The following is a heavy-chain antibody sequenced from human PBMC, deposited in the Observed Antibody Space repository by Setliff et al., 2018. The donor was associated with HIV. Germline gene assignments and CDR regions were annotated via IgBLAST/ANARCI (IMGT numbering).Heavy chain of an antibody. CDR3: ARVSRSGWFFDW. CDR1: GYSFTSSG. CDR2: ISIYNANT. V-gene: IGHV1-18*01. Sequence: ASVKVSCKTSGYSFTSSGISWVRQAPGQGLEWMGWISIYNANTKYAQKFQGRVTMTTDTSASTAYMELRSLRSDDTAVYYCARVSRSGWFFDWWGQGSLVTVSS. J-gene: IGHJ4*02. D-gene: IGHD6-19*01.